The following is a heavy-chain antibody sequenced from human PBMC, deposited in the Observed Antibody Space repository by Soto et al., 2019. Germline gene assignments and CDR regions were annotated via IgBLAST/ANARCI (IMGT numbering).Heavy chain of an antibody. V-gene: IGHV3-74*01. CDR1: GFTFDDYA. J-gene: IGHJ5*02. D-gene: IGHD6-25*01. CDR2: ISADGSDT. CDR3: LRKVPSGPWRA. Sequence: PGGSLRLSCAASGFTFDDYAMHWVRQLPGKGLEWVSRISADGSDTAYADSVKGRFSISRDNARNTVYLQMSSLRVDDTAVYYCLRKVPSGPWRAWGQGPLVTVSS.